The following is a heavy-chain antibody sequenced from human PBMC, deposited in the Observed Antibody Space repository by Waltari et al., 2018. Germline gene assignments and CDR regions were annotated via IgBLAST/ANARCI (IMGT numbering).Heavy chain of an antibody. CDR1: GFSFATSW. V-gene: IGHV3-74*01. J-gene: IGHJ4*02. Sequence: EVQLVESGGGLIQPGGSLRLSCVVSGFSFATSWMAWVRRAPGKGLGWVSRINSEGKITNYADSVKCRFHISRDNAKKTLFLEMDSLRAEDTALYFCTRETKADRYFDSWGPGTLVTVSS. CDR2: INSEGKIT. D-gene: IGHD2-8*01. CDR3: TRETKADRYFDS.